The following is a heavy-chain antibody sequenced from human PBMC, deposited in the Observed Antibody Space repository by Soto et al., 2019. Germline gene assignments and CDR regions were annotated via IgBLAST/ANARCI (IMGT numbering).Heavy chain of an antibody. CDR3: AMARRWGLLFGYYFDY. Sequence: QVQLVQSGAEVKKPGSSVKVSCKASGGTFSSYAISWVRQAPGQGLEWMGGIIPIFGTANYAQKFQGRVTITADKSTSTAYMELSSLRSEDTAVYYCAMARRWGLLFGYYFDYWGQGTLVTVSS. CDR1: GGTFSSYA. D-gene: IGHD2-21*02. CDR2: IIPIFGTA. J-gene: IGHJ4*02. V-gene: IGHV1-69*06.